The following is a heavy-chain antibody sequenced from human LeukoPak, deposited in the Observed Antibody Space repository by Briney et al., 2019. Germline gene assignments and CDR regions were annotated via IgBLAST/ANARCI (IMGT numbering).Heavy chain of an antibody. J-gene: IGHJ3*02. CDR3: ARLVGSRTAFDI. Sequence: SETLSLTCAVYGGSFSGYYWSWIRQPPGKGLEWIGEINHSGSTNYNPSLKSRVTISVDTSKNQFSLKLSSVTAADMAVYYCARLVGSRTAFDIWGQGTMVTVSS. CDR2: INHSGST. CDR1: GGSFSGYY. D-gene: IGHD1-26*01. V-gene: IGHV4-34*01.